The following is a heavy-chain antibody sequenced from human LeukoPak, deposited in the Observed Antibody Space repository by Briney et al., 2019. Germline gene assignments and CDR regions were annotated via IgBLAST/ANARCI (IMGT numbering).Heavy chain of an antibody. CDR3: ARGKLGIGGNFDY. Sequence: GGSLRLSCAASEFTFSNYLMHWVRQAPGMGLEWVAVISYDGSSKYYADSVKGRFTISRDNSKNTLFLQMNSLRAEDTAVYYCARGKLGIGGNFDYWGQGTLVTVSS. V-gene: IGHV3-30*04. J-gene: IGHJ4*02. D-gene: IGHD7-27*01. CDR1: EFTFSNYL. CDR2: ISYDGSSK.